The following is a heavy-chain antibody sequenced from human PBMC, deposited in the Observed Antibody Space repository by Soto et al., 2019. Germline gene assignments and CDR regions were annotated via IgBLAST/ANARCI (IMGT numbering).Heavy chain of an antibody. CDR1: GGSISNYY. V-gene: IGHV4-59*12. CDR2: MYYNGNI. CDR3: ASRPGFGDYAEGGWFDP. Sequence: PSETLSLTCNVSGGSISNYYWTWVRQSPEKGLEWIGYMYYNGNINYNPSLKSRVTISIDTSKNQFSLTLNSVTAADTAVYYCASRPGFGDYAEGGWFDPWGQGTLVTVSS. J-gene: IGHJ5*02. D-gene: IGHD4-17*01.